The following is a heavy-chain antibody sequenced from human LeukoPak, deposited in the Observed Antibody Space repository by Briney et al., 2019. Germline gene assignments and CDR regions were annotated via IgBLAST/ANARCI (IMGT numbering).Heavy chain of an antibody. V-gene: IGHV3-23*01. CDR3: GRAGPVTKDHFMDV. J-gene: IGHJ6*03. Sequence: GGSLRLSCAASGFSFSSFGMSWVRQAPGKGLGWVSAISGSGGSTYYADSVKGRFTISRDNSKNTRYLQMNSLRADDTAVYYCGRAGPVTKDHFMDVWGKGTMVTVSS. CDR2: ISGSGGST. CDR1: GFSFSSFG. D-gene: IGHD2-2*01.